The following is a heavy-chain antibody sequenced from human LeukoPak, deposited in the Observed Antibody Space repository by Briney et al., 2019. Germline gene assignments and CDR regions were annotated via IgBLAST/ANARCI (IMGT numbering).Heavy chain of an antibody. J-gene: IGHJ4*02. V-gene: IGHV4-39*07. CDR2: IYYSGST. Sequence: SETLSLTCTVSGGSISSSSYYWGWIRQPPGKGLEWIGSIYYSGSTYYNPSLKSRVTISVDTSKNQFSLKLSSVTAADTAVYYCARAVGELLHDYWGQGTLVTVSS. CDR3: ARAVGELLHDY. D-gene: IGHD1-26*01. CDR1: GGSISSSSYY.